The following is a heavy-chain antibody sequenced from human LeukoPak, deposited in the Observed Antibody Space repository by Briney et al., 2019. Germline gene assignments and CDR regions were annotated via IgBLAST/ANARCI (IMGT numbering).Heavy chain of an antibody. CDR1: GFTFSSYA. J-gene: IGHJ4*02. CDR3: AKGADLLYSSGWSVELSIDY. D-gene: IGHD6-19*01. V-gene: IGHV3-30*18. CDR2: ISYDGSNK. Sequence: QTGGSLRLSCAASGFTFSSYAMSWVRQAPGKGLEWVAVISYDGSNKYYADSVKGRFTISRDNSKNTLYLQMNSLRAEDTAVYYCAKGADLLYSSGWSVELSIDYWGQGTLVTVSS.